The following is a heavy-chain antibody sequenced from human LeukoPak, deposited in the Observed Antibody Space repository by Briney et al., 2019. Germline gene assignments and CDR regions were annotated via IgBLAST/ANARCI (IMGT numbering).Heavy chain of an antibody. V-gene: IGHV3-48*03. CDR3: ANVLRYFDWPRLFDY. J-gene: IGHJ4*02. Sequence: GGSLRLSCAASGFTFSSYEMNWVRQAPGKGLEWVSYISSSGSDIYYADSVKGRFTISRDNAKNSLYLQMNSLRAEDTAVYYCANVLRYFDWPRLFDYWGQGTLVTVSS. CDR2: ISSSGSDI. D-gene: IGHD3-9*01. CDR1: GFTFSSYE.